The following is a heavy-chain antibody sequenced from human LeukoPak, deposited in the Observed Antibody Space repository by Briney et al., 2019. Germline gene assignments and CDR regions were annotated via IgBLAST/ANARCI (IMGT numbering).Heavy chain of an antibody. CDR2: ISGFDSGT. V-gene: IGHV3-23*01. Sequence: WGRQXPGKGLEWVSSISGFDSGTYYTDSVRGRFTISRDTSKNTLYMQMNNLRAEDTAVYYCVKGFHFDWWGQGTLVTVSS. CDR3: VKGFHFDW. J-gene: IGHJ4*02.